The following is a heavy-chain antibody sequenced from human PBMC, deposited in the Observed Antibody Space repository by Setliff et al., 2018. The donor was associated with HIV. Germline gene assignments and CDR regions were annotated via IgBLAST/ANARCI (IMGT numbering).Heavy chain of an antibody. V-gene: IGHV4-59*03. J-gene: IGHJ4*02. CDR3: ARGGGPTVVSNFAY. Sequence: RLYWSWIRQPPGKGLEWIGYIYYSGSTDYNPSLKSRVTISVDTSKNQFSLKLTSVTAADTAVYYCARGGGPTVVSNFAYWGQGTLVTVSS. CDR2: IYYSGST. CDR1: RLY. D-gene: IGHD4-17*01.